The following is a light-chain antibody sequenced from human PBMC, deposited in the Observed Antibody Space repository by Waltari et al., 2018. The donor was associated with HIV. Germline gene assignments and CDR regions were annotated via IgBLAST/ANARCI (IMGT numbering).Light chain of an antibody. V-gene: IGKV3-15*01. CDR2: DAS. Sequence: EVVMTQSPATLSVSPGERVTLSCRASQSVSSNLAWYQQTPGQAPRLLIYDASTRASGVHAGSSGDGSGTDVTRTITSVQTEDFAVYYCQQYKNWTPWTFGHGTRVQSK. J-gene: IGKJ1*01. CDR3: QQYKNWTPWT. CDR1: QSVSSN.